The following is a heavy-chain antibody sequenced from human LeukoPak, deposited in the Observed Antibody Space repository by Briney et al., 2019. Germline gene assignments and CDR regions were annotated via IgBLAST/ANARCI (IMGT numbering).Heavy chain of an antibody. D-gene: IGHD3-22*01. J-gene: IGHJ4*02. CDR3: AREYPPRYYYDSSGYLDY. CDR1: GFTFSSYG. Sequence: GKSLRLSCAASGFTFSSYGMHWVRQAPGKGLEWVAVIWYDGSNKYYADSVKGRSTISRDNSKNTLYLQMNSLRAEDTAVYYCAREYPPRYYYDSSGYLDYWGQGTLVTVSS. V-gene: IGHV3-33*01. CDR2: IWYDGSNK.